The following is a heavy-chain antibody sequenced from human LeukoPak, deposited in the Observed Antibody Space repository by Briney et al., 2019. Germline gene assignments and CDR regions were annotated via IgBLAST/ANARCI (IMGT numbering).Heavy chain of an antibody. CDR2: IYYSGST. D-gene: IGHD2-2*01. V-gene: IGHV4-59*08. CDR1: GGSISSYY. Sequence: PSETLSLTCTVSGGSISSYYWSWIRQPPGKGLEWIGYIYYSGSTYYNPSLKSRVTISVDTSKNQFSLKLSSVTAADTAVYYCARAPIYCSSTSCYSIDYWGQGTLVTVSS. CDR3: ARAPIYCSSTSCYSIDY. J-gene: IGHJ4*02.